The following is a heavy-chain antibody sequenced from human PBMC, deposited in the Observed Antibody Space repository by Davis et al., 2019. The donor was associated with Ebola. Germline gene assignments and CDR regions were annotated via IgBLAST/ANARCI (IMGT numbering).Heavy chain of an antibody. CDR2: IYGGGTT. J-gene: IGHJ6*04. CDR3: ARDLAYYGLDV. Sequence: GESLKISCAASGFTVGSHYMSWVRQAPGRGLDWVSVIYGGGTTYYADSVKGRFTISRDNSDNTLYLQMNSLRVEDTAAYYCARDLAYYGLDVWGKGTSVTVSS. CDR1: GFTVGSHY. V-gene: IGHV3-53*01.